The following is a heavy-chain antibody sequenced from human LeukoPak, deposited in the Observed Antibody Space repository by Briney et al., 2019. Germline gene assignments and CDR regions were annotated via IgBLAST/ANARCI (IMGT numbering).Heavy chain of an antibody. CDR3: ARHSTMVRGVISYYFDY. V-gene: IGHV4-39*01. J-gene: IGHJ4*02. Sequence: SETLSLTCTVSGGSISTSNYYWGWIRQPPGKGLEWIGNIFYSGSTYYSPSLKSRVTISLDTSRNQFSLKLNSVTAADTAVYYCARHSTMVRGVISYYFDYWGQGTLVTVSS. D-gene: IGHD3-10*01. CDR1: GGSISTSNYY. CDR2: IFYSGST.